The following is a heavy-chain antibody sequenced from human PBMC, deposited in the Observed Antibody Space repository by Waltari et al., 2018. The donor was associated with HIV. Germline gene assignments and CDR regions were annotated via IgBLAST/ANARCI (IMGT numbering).Heavy chain of an antibody. CDR2: INSDGGST. CDR3: ARGGLSSTSKPDFDY. D-gene: IGHD2-2*01. CDR1: GFNIGSYW. V-gene: IGHV3-74*01. J-gene: IGHJ4*02. Sequence: EVQLVESGGGLVQPGGSLRLSCAASGFNIGSYWMNWVAQATGKGLVWVSRINSDGGSTTYADSVKGRFTISRDNAKNTLYLQINSLRAEDTAVYYCARGGLSSTSKPDFDYWGQGTLVTVSS.